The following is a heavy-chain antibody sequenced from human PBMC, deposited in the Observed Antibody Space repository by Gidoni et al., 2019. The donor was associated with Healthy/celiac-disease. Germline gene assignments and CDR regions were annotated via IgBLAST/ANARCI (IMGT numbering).Heavy chain of an antibody. Sequence: QLQLQESGPGLVKPSETLSLTCTVSVGSISSSSYYWGWIRQPPGKGLEWIGSIYYSGSTYYNPSLKSRVTISVDTSKNQFSLKLSSVTAADTAVYYCARRIAARQEVFDYWGQGTLVTVSS. V-gene: IGHV4-39*01. CDR3: ARRIAARQEVFDY. D-gene: IGHD6-6*01. J-gene: IGHJ4*02. CDR1: VGSISSSSYY. CDR2: IYYSGST.